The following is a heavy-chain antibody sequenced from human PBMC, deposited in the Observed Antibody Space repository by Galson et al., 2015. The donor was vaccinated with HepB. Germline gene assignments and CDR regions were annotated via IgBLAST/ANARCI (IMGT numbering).Heavy chain of an antibody. CDR1: GFSLSTSEVG. D-gene: IGHD3/OR15-3a*01. CDR2: IYWDDDK. CDR3: AHCVRGPLDD. V-gene: IGHV2-5*02. Sequence: PALVKPTQTLTLTCTFSGFSLSTSEVGVGWIRQPPGKALEWLGFIYWDDDKRYSPSLKSRVSITKGTSKNQVVLIMTNMDPVDTATYYCAHCVRGPLDDWGQGTVFTVSS. J-gene: IGHJ4*02.